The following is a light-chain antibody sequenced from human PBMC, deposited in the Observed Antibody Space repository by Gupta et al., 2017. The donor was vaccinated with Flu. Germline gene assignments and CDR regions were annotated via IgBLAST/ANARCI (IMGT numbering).Light chain of an antibody. CDR3: QSYHIDNPVI. Sequence: NFMLTQPHSVSESPGKTVTISCTRRSGNIGSTFVQWSQQRQGSSPTTLIYENDQRPSGVPARFSGSIDTSYNYASLTISGLKTEDEADYYCQSYHIDNPVIFGGGTKLTVL. J-gene: IGLJ2*01. V-gene: IGLV6-57*01. CDR1: SGNIGSTF. CDR2: END.